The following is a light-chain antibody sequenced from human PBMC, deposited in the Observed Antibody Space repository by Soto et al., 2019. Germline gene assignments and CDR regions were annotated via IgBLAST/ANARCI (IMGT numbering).Light chain of an antibody. CDR3: QQYGSSPRALT. Sequence: EIVLTQSPGTLSLSPGERATLSCRASQTVSSTDLAWYQQKPGQAPRLLIYAASSRAAGIPDRFSGSGSGTDFTLTITRLEPDDFAVYYCQQYGSSPRALTFGGGTKVEI. V-gene: IGKV3-20*01. J-gene: IGKJ4*01. CDR2: AAS. CDR1: QTVSSTD.